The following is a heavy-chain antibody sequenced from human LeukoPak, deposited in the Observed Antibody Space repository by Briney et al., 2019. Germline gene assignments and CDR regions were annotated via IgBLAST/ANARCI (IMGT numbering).Heavy chain of an antibody. CDR3: ARQSWDDFWSGYLSYYFDY. J-gene: IGHJ4*02. CDR2: MYYSGTT. V-gene: IGHV4-39*01. CDR1: GGSISNGSYY. D-gene: IGHD3-3*01. Sequence: SETLSLTCSVSGGSISNGSYYWGWIRQPPGKGLEWIGNMYYSGTTYYNPSLKSRVTISVDTSKNQFSLKLSSVTAADTAVYYCARQSWDDFWSGYLSYYFDYWGQGTLVTVSS.